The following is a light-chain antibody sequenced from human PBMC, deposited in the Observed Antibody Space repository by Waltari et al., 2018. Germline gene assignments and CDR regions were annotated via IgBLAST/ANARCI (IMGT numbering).Light chain of an antibody. CDR3: YSKDSSGNHRV. CDR2: EDT. J-gene: IGLJ2*01. CDR1: ALPKKY. Sequence: SYELTPPPSLSVSPGQTATITCSGDALPKKYAYWYQQKSGQAPVLVIYEDTKRPSGIPERFSGSSSGTTATLTISGAQVEDEADYYCYSKDSSGNHRVFGGGTKLTVL. V-gene: IGLV3-10*01.